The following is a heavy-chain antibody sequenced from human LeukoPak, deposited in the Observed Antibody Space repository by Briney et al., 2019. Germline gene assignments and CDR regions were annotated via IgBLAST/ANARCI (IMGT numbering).Heavy chain of an antibody. CDR3: ARNLYYYDSSGYYYY. J-gene: IGHJ4*02. CDR1: GFTVSSNY. D-gene: IGHD3-22*01. CDR2: IYTGGST. V-gene: IGHV3-66*01. Sequence: GGSLRLSCAASGFTVSSNYKSWVRQAPGKGLEWVSAIYTGGSTYYAGSVKGRFTISRDNSKNTLYLQMNSLRAEDTAVYYCARNLYYYDSSGYYYYWGQGTLVTVSS.